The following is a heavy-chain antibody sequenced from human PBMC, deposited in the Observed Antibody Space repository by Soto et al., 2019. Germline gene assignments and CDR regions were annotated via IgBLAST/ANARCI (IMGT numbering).Heavy chain of an antibody. CDR2: ISSSSSYI. V-gene: IGHV3-21*01. CDR3: ATGGIAVAGFDY. Sequence: GGSLRLSCAASGFTFSSYSMNWVRQAPGKGLEWVSSISSSSSYIYYADSVKGRFTISRDNAKNSLYLQMNSLRAEDTAVYYCATGGIAVAGFDYWGQGTLVTVSS. D-gene: IGHD6-19*01. CDR1: GFTFSSYS. J-gene: IGHJ4*02.